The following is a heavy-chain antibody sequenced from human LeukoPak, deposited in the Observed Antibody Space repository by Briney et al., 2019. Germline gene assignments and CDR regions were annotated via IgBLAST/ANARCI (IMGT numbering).Heavy chain of an antibody. CDR2: ISYDGSNK. CDR3: AKDSAGWNYFY. V-gene: IGHV3-30*18. J-gene: IGHJ4*02. Sequence: GGSLRLSCAASGFTFSSYGMHWVRQAPGKGLEWVAVISYDGSNKYYADSVKGRFTIFRDNSKNTLYLQMNSLRAEDTAVYYCAKDSAGWNYFYWGQGTLVTVSS. CDR1: GFTFSSYG. D-gene: IGHD1-7*01.